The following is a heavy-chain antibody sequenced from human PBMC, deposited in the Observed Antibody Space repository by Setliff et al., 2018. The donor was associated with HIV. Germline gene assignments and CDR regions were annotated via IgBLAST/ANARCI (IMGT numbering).Heavy chain of an antibody. CDR1: GGSISSGNYY. D-gene: IGHD5-12*01. CDR3: ARRGDGYNYYWYFDI. Sequence: PSETLSLTCTVSGGSISSGNYYWSWIRQPAGKGLEWIGRIYSSGSTNYNPSLKSRVTISVDTSKNQFSLKLSSVTAADTAVYYCARRGDGYNYYWYFDIWGRGTLVTVSS. J-gene: IGHJ2*01. V-gene: IGHV4-61*02. CDR2: IYSSGST.